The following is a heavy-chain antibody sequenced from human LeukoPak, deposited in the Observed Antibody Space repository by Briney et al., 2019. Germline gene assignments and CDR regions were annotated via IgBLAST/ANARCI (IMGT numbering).Heavy chain of an antibody. CDR1: GFAFSSYA. Sequence: GGSLRLSCAASGFAFSSYAMHWVRQAPGKGLDWVAVISYDGNNRYYADSVKGRFTISRDKSKNTVYLQMDSLRAEDTAVYYCAKGSGYDILTGYSDAFDIWGQGTMVTVSS. CDR2: ISYDGNNR. D-gene: IGHD3-9*01. CDR3: AKGSGYDILTGYSDAFDI. V-gene: IGHV3-30*18. J-gene: IGHJ3*02.